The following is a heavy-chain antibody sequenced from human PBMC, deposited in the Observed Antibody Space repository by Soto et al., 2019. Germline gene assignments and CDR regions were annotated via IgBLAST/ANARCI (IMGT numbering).Heavy chain of an antibody. CDR2: ISGSGGRS. Sequence: EVQLLDSGGGLVQPGGSLRLSCAASGFTFSNYAMTWVRHGPGKGLEWVSGISGSGGRSYYADSVKGRFTISRDNSKSALYLEMHSLRAEDTAVYYCAKAYFVWSSEQPYYFDYWGQGTLVTVSS. D-gene: IGHD3-16*01. CDR1: GFTFSNYA. V-gene: IGHV3-23*01. CDR3: AKAYFVWSSEQPYYFDY. J-gene: IGHJ4*02.